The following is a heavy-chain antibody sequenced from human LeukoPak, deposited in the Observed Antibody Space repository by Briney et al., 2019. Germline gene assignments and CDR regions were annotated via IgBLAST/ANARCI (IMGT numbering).Heavy chain of an antibody. CDR1: GFTFSDYY. CDR2: ISSSGSTI. J-gene: IGHJ4*02. CDR3: ARGRYSFDY. Sequence: GGSLRLSYVASGFTFSDYYMSWIRQAPGKGLEWVSYISSSGSTISYADSVKGRFTISRDNAKNSVYLQMNSLRAEDAAVYCCARGRYSFDYWGQGTLVTVSS. V-gene: IGHV3-11*04.